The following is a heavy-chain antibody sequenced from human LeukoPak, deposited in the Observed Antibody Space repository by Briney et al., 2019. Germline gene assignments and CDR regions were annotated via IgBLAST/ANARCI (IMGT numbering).Heavy chain of an antibody. CDR1: RFTFSSYN. V-gene: IGHV3-48*01. CDR3: ARAVLTWNFDY. CDR2: ISSSSSTI. D-gene: IGHD3-10*01. J-gene: IGHJ4*02. Sequence: GGSLRLSCAASRFTFSSYNMNWVRQAPGKGLEWVSYISSSSSTIYYADSVKGRFIISRDNAKNSLYLQMNSLRAEDTAVYYCARAVLTWNFDYWGQGTLVTVSS.